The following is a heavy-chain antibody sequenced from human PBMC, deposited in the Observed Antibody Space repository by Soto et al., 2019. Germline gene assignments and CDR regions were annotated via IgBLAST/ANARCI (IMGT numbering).Heavy chain of an antibody. D-gene: IGHD6-19*01. CDR1: GFTFSNYA. J-gene: IGHJ6*02. Sequence: GGSLRLSCAASGFTFSNYAMSWVRQVPGNGLEWVSFISGSGDTIFYADSVKGRFSISRDNSINTLYLQMDSLRYEDTAVYYCARDQFGSGWSRYYYYGMDVWGQGTTVTVSS. V-gene: IGHV3-23*01. CDR3: ARDQFGSGWSRYYYYGMDV. CDR2: ISGSGDTI.